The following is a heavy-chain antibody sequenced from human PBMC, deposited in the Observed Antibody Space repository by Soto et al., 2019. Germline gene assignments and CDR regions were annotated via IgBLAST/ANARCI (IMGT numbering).Heavy chain of an antibody. CDR2: TYYSGST. V-gene: IGHV4-30-4*01. D-gene: IGHD6-13*01. CDR3: ARAEGIAAAGSGWFDP. Sequence: SETLSLTCTVSGGSISSGDYYWSWIRQPPGKGLEWIGYTYYSGSTYYNPSLKSRVTISVDTSKNQFSLKLSSVTAADTAVYYCARAEGIAAAGSGWFDPWGQGTLVTVSS. J-gene: IGHJ5*02. CDR1: GGSISSGDYY.